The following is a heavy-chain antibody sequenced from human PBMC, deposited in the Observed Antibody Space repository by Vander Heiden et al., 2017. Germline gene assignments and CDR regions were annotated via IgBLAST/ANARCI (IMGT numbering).Heavy chain of an antibody. CDR2: IKSKTDGGTT. CDR3: TTALWFSGAFDI. J-gene: IGHJ3*02. CDR1: GFTFSNAW. D-gene: IGHD2-21*01. V-gene: IGHV3-15*01. Sequence: EVQLVESGGGLVQPGGSLRLSCAASGFTFSNAWMSWVRQAPGKGLEWVGRIKSKTDGGTTDYAAPVKGRFTISRDDSKNTLYLQMNSLKTEDTAVYYCTTALWFSGAFDIWGQGTMVTVSS.